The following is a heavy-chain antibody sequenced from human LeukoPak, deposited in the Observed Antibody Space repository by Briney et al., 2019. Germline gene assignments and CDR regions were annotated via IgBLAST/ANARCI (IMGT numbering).Heavy chain of an antibody. CDR3: ATADSSGATYFDY. CDR2: TYSGGST. Sequence: PGGSLRLSCAASGFNIGRNYMSWVRQAPGKGLECDSITYSGGSTYYADSVKGRFTISRDNSKHTVYLQINSLRAEDTAVYYCATADSSGATYFDYWGQGTLVTVSS. J-gene: IGHJ4*02. D-gene: IGHD3-22*01. CDR1: GFNIGRNY. V-gene: IGHV3-53*01.